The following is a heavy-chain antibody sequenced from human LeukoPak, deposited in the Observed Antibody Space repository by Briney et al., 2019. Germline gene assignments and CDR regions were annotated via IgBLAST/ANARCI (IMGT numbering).Heavy chain of an antibody. CDR1: SGSISSHY. CDR2: IHTSGSI. D-gene: IGHD4-23*01. V-gene: IGHV4-4*07. CDR3: ARGGTAVIAPYAFDI. J-gene: IGHJ3*02. Sequence: SETLSLTCTVSSGSISSHYWSWIRQPAGKGLEWIGRIHTSGSINYNPSLKSRVTMSVDTSKNQFSLKLSSVTAADTAVYYCARGGTAVIAPYAFDIWGQGTMVTVSS.